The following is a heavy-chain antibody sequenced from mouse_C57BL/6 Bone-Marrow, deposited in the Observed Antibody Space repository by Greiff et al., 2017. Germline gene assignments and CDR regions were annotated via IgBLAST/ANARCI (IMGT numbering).Heavy chain of an antibody. CDR3: ARERGYYCGSSYRGDYFDY. D-gene: IGHD1-1*01. CDR2: ISSGGSYT. CDR1: GFTFSSYG. V-gene: IGHV5-6*01. Sequence: EVMLVESGGDLVKPGGSLKLSCAASGFTFSSYGMSWVRQTPDKRLEWVATISSGGSYTYYPDSVKGRFTISRDNAKNTLYLQMSSLKSEDTAMYYCARERGYYCGSSYRGDYFDYWGQGTTLTVSS. J-gene: IGHJ2*01.